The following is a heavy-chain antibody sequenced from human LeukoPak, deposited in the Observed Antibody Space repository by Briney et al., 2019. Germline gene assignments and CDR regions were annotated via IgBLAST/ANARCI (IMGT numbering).Heavy chain of an antibody. J-gene: IGHJ5*02. CDR1: GDSISSYY. V-gene: IGHV4-59*01. D-gene: IGHD2-21*02. CDR3: ARGGAGNRGGACYLNWFDP. Sequence: SETLSLTCTVSGDSISSYYWSWIRQPPGKGLEWIGYIYYSGSTKYNPSLKSRVTISVDTSKNQFSLKPNSVTAADTAVYYCARGGAGNRGGACYLNWFDPWGQGTLVTVSS. CDR2: IYYSGST.